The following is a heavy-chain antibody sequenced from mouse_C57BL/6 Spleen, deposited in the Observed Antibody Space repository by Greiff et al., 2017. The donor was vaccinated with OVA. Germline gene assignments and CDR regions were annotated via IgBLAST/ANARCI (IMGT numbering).Heavy chain of an antibody. CDR1: GYTFTDYY. D-gene: IGHD1-1*01. CDR2: INPNNGGT. CDR3: ERGDKITTVIAQYAMDY. V-gene: IGHV1-22*01. Sequence: VQLKESGPELVKPGASVKMSCKASGYTFTDYYMHWVKQSHGKSLEWIGYINPNNGGTSYNQKFKGKATLTVNKSSSTAYMELRSLSSEDSAVSYCERGDKITTVIAQYAMDYWGQGTSVTVSS. J-gene: IGHJ4*01.